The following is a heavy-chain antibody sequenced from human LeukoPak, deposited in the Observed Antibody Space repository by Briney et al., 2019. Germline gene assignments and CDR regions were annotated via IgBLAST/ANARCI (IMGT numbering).Heavy chain of an antibody. V-gene: IGHV1-69*05. CDR1: GGTFSSYA. Sequence: ASVKVSCKASGGTFSSYAISWVRQAPGQGLEWMGGIIPIFGTANYAQKFQGRVTITTDESTSTAYMELSSLRSEDTAVYYCARDLIVGATGGWFDPWGQGTLVTVPS. D-gene: IGHD1-26*01. J-gene: IGHJ5*02. CDR2: IIPIFGTA. CDR3: ARDLIVGATGGWFDP.